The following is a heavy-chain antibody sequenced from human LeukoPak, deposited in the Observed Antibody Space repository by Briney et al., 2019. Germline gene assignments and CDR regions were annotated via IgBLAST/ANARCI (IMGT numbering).Heavy chain of an antibody. D-gene: IGHD3-16*02. V-gene: IGHV4-59*01. Sequence: SETLSLTCIVSGGSISSYYWGWIRQPPGKGLEWIGYIYYSGSTNYNPSLKSRVTISVDTSKNQFSLKLSSVTAADTAVYYCARGYDYVWGSYPHWGQGTLVTVSS. J-gene: IGHJ4*02. CDR2: IYYSGST. CDR3: ARGYDYVWGSYPH. CDR1: GGSISSYY.